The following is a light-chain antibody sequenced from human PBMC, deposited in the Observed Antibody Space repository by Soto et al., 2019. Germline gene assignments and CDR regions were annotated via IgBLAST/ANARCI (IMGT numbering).Light chain of an antibody. CDR2: EAS. J-gene: IGKJ1*01. V-gene: IGKV1-5*03. CDR3: QQYNGNSRT. CDR1: QSISSW. Sequence: DIQMTQSPSTLSASVGDRVTITCRASQSISSWLAWYQQKPGIAPKLLIYEASTLNSGVPSRFSGSGSGTEFTLTISSLQPDDFATYCCQQYNGNSRTFGQGTKVEIK.